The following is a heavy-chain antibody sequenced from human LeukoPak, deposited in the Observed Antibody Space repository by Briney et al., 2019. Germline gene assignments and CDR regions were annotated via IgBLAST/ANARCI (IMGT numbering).Heavy chain of an antibody. D-gene: IGHD3-22*01. V-gene: IGHV4-34*01. CDR1: GGSFSGYY. Sequence: PSETLSLTCAVYGGSFSGYYWSWIRHPPGKGLEWIGEINHSGSTNYNPSLKSRVTISVDTSKNQFSLKLSSVTAADTAVYYCARGRLRYYYDSSGYYYGIRFDYWGQGTLVTVSS. J-gene: IGHJ4*02. CDR3: ARGRLRYYYDSSGYYYGIRFDY. CDR2: INHSGST.